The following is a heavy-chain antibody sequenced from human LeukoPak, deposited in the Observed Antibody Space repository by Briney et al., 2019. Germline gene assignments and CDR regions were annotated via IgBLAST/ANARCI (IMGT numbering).Heavy chain of an antibody. Sequence: PGGSLRLSCAASGFTFSTYAMHWVRQAPGKGLEYVSAISTNGGGTYYANSVKGGFTISRDNSKNTLYLQMGSLRAEDMAVYYCARWGSTSCYDYWGQGTLVTVSS. J-gene: IGHJ4*02. D-gene: IGHD2-2*01. CDR2: ISTNGGGT. CDR1: GFTFSTYA. V-gene: IGHV3-64*01. CDR3: ARWGSTSCYDY.